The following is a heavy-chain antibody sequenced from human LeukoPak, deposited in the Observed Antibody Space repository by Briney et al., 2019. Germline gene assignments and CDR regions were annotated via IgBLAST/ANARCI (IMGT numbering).Heavy chain of an antibody. CDR2: INHSGST. CDR3: ARGLLMRD. V-gene: IGHV4-34*01. CDR1: GGSFSGYY. Sequence: SETLSLTCAVYGGSFSGYYWSWIRQPPGKGLEWIGEINHSGSTNYNPSLKSRVTISVDTSKNQFSLELSSVTAADTAVYYCARGLLMRDWGQGTLVTVSS. J-gene: IGHJ4*02. D-gene: IGHD3-9*01.